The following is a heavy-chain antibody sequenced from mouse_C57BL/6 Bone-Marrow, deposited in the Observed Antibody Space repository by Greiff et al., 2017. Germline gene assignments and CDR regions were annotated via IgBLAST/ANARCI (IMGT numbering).Heavy chain of an antibody. J-gene: IGHJ4*01. Sequence: EVQLQQSGPVLVKPGASVKMSCKASGYTFTDYYMNWVKQSHGKSLEWIGVINPYNGGTSYNQKFKGKATLTVDKSSSTAYMELNSLTSEDSAVYYCARGTTVVDYYAMDYWGQGTSVTVSS. D-gene: IGHD1-1*01. CDR1: GYTFTDYY. CDR3: ARGTTVVDYYAMDY. CDR2: INPYNGGT. V-gene: IGHV1-19*01.